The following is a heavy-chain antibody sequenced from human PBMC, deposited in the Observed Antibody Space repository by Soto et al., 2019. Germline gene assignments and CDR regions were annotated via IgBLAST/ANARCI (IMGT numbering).Heavy chain of an antibody. V-gene: IGHV3-20*04. D-gene: IGHD4-17*01. J-gene: IGHJ5*01. Sequence: EVQLVESGGGVVRPGGSLRLACVVSGFSLDEYGMSWVRQAPGKGPEWVSGMHRNGNSTGYADSVKGRFTISRDDANNSLYLQMNSLRAEDTAFYYCARDHRWGYEYGDYGDSWGHGTLVTVSS. CDR3: ARDHRWGYEYGDYGDS. CDR1: GFSLDEYG. CDR2: MHRNGNST.